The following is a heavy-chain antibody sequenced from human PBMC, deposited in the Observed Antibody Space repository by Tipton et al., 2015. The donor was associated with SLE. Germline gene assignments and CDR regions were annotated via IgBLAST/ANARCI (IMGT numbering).Heavy chain of an antibody. Sequence: TLSLTCAVYGESFSGYYWSWIRQPPGKGLEWIGEINHSGSTNYNPSLKSRLTMSADTSKNQISLKLSSVSAADTAVYYCVRGPKDVWGQGTTVTVSS. CDR3: VRGPKDV. V-gene: IGHV4-34*09. CDR1: GESFSGYY. J-gene: IGHJ6*02. CDR2: INHSGST.